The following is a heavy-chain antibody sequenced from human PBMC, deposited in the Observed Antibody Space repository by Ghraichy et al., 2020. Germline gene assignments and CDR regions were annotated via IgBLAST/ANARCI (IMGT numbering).Heavy chain of an antibody. D-gene: IGHD3-22*01. Sequence: GESLNISCAASGFTFSSYAMSWVRQAPGKGLEWVSAISGSGGSTYYADSVKGRFTISRDNSKNTLYLQMNSLRAEDTAVYYCAKVFYYYDSSGYPNRDAFDIWGQGTMVTISS. V-gene: IGHV3-23*01. CDR1: GFTFSSYA. CDR3: AKVFYYYDSSGYPNRDAFDI. CDR2: ISGSGGST. J-gene: IGHJ3*02.